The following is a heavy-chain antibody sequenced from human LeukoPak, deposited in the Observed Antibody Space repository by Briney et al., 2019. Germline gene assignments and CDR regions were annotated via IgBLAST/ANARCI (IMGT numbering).Heavy chain of an antibody. CDR2: ILPIFGTA. CDR1: GGTLIRYA. J-gene: IGHJ4*02. D-gene: IGHD3-22*01. V-gene: IGHV1-69*01. Sequence: ASVKVSCKASGGTLIRYAISWVRQAPGQGLEWMGGILPIFGTANYVQKFQGRVTITADEPTSTAYMELSSLRSEDTAVYYCAREIVIRAGYFYDSSGPCDYWGQGTLITVSS. CDR3: AREIVIRAGYFYDSSGPCDY.